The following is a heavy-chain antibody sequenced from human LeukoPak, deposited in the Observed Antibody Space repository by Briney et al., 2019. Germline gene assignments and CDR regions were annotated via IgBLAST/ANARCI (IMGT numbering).Heavy chain of an antibody. J-gene: IGHJ6*03. CDR3: ARVGGSSSPVYYYMDV. D-gene: IGHD6-6*01. CDR1: GGSISSSSYY. V-gene: IGHV4-61*05. Sequence: PSETLSLTCSVSGGSISSSSYYWDWIRQPPGKGLEWIGYIYYSGNTKYNPSLKSRVTISVDTSKNQFSLKLSSVTAADTAVYYCARVGGSSSPVYYYMDVWGKGTTVTVSS. CDR2: IYYSGNT.